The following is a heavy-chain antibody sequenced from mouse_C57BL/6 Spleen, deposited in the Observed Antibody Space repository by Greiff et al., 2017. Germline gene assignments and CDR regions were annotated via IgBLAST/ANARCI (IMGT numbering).Heavy chain of an antibody. J-gene: IGHJ3*01. CDR2: ISYGGSYT. CDR3: ARDESGLGFAY. D-gene: IGHD1-3*01. Sequence: DVMLVESGGGLVKPGGSLKLSCAASGFTFSSYAMSWVRQTPEKRLEWVATISYGGSYTYYPDNVKGRFIISRDNAKNNLYLQMSHLKSEDTAMYYCARDESGLGFAYWGQGTLVTVSA. V-gene: IGHV5-4*01. CDR1: GFTFSSYA.